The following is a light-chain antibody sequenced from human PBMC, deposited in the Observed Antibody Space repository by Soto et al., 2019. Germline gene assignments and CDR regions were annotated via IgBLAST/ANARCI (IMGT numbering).Light chain of an antibody. Sequence: DIQMTQSPSSLSASVGDRVTITCRASQGISNYLSWYQQKPGKDPNLLIYAASTLQAGVPSRFTGSGSGTDFTLTISSLQPDDVATYYCQNYKSAPLTFGGGTKVQIK. CDR1: QGISNY. CDR2: AAS. V-gene: IGKV1-27*01. CDR3: QNYKSAPLT. J-gene: IGKJ4*01.